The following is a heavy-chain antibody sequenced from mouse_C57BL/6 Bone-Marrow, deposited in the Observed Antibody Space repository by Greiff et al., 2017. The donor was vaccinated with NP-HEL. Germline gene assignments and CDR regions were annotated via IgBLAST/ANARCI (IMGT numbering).Heavy chain of an antibody. Sequence: QVQLQQPGAELVKPGASVKLSCKASGYTFTSYWMHWVKQRPGQGLEWIGMIHPNSGNTNYNEKLKSKATLPVAKSSTTAYMQLSSHTSEDSAVYYCARDYAYWYCDVWCTGTTVTVSS. CDR2: IHPNSGNT. CDR1: GYTFTSYW. D-gene: IGHD1-1*01. V-gene: IGHV1-64*01. J-gene: IGHJ1*03. CDR3: ARDYAYWYCDV.